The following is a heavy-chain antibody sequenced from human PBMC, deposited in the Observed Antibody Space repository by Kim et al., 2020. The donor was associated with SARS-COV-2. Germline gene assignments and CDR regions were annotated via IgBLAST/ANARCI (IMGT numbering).Heavy chain of an antibody. J-gene: IGHJ4*02. CDR2: IKSKTDGGTT. CDR3: TTFPSSGYPYYFDY. CDR1: GFTFSNAW. D-gene: IGHD3-22*01. Sequence: GGSLRLSCAASGFTFSNAWMSWVRQAPGKGLGWVGRIKSKTDGGTTDYAAPVKGRFTISRDDSKNTLYLQMNSLKTEDTAVYYCTTFPSSGYPYYFDYWGQGTLVTVSS. V-gene: IGHV3-15*01.